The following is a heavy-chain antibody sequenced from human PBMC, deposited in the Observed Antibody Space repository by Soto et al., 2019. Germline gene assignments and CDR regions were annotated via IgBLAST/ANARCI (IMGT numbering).Heavy chain of an antibody. Sequence: PGGSLRLSCAASGFTFSTYAMHWVRQAPGKGLEWVVVISYDGSDKYYADSVKGRFTISRDNSKNTLYLQMNSLRAEDTAIYYCAREQYPYGWGSYYAFDVWGQGTMVTVSS. CDR2: ISYDGSDK. D-gene: IGHD3-10*01. CDR1: GFTFSTYA. CDR3: AREQYPYGWGSYYAFDV. J-gene: IGHJ3*01. V-gene: IGHV3-30-3*01.